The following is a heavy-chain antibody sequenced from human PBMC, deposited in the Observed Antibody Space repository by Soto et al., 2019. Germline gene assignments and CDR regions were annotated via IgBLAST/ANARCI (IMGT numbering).Heavy chain of an antibody. CDR2: INSANGDT. CDR3: AKESGYYYGPSDY. D-gene: IGHD3-10*01. V-gene: IGHV1-3*01. J-gene: IGHJ4*02. CDR1: GYTFTKYP. Sequence: QVPLVQSGSEVKKPGASVRVSCKASGYTFTKYPMHWVRQAPGQRLEWMGWINSANGDTKYSQKFQGRVTITRDTSATTAYMELSSLRSEDTALYYCAKESGYYYGPSDYWGQGTLVTVSS.